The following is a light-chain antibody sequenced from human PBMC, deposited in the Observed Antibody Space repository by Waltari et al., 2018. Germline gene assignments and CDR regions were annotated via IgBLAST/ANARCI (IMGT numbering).Light chain of an antibody. V-gene: IGLV1-40*01. CDR2: GNS. J-gene: IGLJ2*01. Sequence: QSVLTQPPSVSGAPGQRVTISCTGSRSNIGAGYDVPWYQQLPGIAPKRLIFGNSNRPSGVPDRFSGSKSGTSASLAITGLRAEDEADYYCQSYDSSLSIVLFGGGTKVTVL. CDR3: QSYDSSLSIVL. CDR1: RSNIGAGYD.